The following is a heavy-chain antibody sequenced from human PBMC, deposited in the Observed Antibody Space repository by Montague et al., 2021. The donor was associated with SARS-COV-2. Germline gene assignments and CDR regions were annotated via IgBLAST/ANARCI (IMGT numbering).Heavy chain of an antibody. CDR2: IYHSGTT. D-gene: IGHD2-21*01. V-gene: IGHV4-38-2*02. CDR1: GDSITNNYY. CDR3: ARRHIVASNRAFDY. Sequence: SETLSLTCTVSGDSITNNYYWGWIRQPPGKGLEWIGTIYHSGTTYYNPSLKSQVTISVDTSNNQISLKLTSVTAADTAVYYCARRHIVASNRAFDYWGQGTLVTVSS. J-gene: IGHJ4*02.